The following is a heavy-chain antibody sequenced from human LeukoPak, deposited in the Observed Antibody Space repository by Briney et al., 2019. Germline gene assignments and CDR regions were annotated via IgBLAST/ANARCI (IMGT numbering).Heavy chain of an antibody. CDR2: ISYIGNT. Sequence: PSETLSLTCTVSGGSISSSSYYWGWIRQPPGKGLEWIGSISYIGNTYYNPSLKSRVTISLDTSKNQFSLKLSSVTAADTAVYYCARPAAMGYYYYYMDVWGKGTTVTVSS. CDR1: GGSISSSSYY. J-gene: IGHJ6*03. CDR3: ARPAAMGYYYYYMDV. D-gene: IGHD5-18*01. V-gene: IGHV4-39*01.